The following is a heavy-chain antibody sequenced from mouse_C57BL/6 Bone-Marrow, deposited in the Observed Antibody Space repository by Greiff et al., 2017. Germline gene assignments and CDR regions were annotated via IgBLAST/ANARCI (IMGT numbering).Heavy chain of an antibody. CDR2: IYPGSGST. CDR1: GYTFTSYW. CDR3: ARSDYYGSSLYFDY. D-gene: IGHD1-1*01. Sequence: VQLQQPGAELVKPGASVKMSCKASGYTFTSYWITWVKQRPGQGLEWIGDIYPGSGSTNYNEKFKSKATLTVDTSSSTAYMQLSSLTSEDSAVXYCARSDYYGSSLYFDYWGQGTTLTVSS. J-gene: IGHJ2*01. V-gene: IGHV1-55*01.